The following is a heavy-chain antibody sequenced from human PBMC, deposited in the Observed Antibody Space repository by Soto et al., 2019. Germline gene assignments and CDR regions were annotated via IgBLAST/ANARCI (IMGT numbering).Heavy chain of an antibody. CDR3: ATVKIKSLEWLLFSWFDP. Sequence: ASVKVSCKVSGYTLTELSMHWVRQAPGKGLEWMGGFDPEDGETIYAQKFQGRVTMTEDTSTDTAYMELSSLRSEDTAVYYCATVKIKSLEWLLFSWFDPWGQGTLVTVSS. CDR1: GYTLTELS. V-gene: IGHV1-24*01. D-gene: IGHD3-3*01. CDR2: FDPEDGET. J-gene: IGHJ5*02.